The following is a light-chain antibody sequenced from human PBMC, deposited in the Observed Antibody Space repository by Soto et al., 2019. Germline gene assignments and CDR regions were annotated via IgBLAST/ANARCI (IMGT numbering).Light chain of an antibody. V-gene: IGKV1-5*03. CDR3: QQYSTYRT. J-gene: IGKJ1*01. CDR1: QRIANW. CDR2: KAS. Sequence: DIQITQSPSTLSASVGDRVTITCLASQRIANWVAWYQQKPGKAPSLLMYKASTLQTGVPSRFSGSGAGTEFTLTINGLQSDDFATYYCQQYSTYRTFGQGTKVDIK.